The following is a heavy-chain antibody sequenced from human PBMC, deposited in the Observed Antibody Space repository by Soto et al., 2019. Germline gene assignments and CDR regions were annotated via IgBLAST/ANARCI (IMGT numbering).Heavy chain of an antibody. J-gene: IGHJ4*02. CDR2: ISWNSGSI. V-gene: IGHV3-9*01. D-gene: IGHD3-22*01. CDR3: AKDMSPNYYDSSGYFQPSFDY. Sequence: GGSLRLSCAASGFTFDDYAMHWVRQAPGKGLEWVSGISWNSGSIGYADSVKGRFTISRDNAKNSLYLQMNSLRAEDTALYYCAKDMSPNYYDSSGYFQPSFDYWGQGTLVTVSS. CDR1: GFTFDDYA.